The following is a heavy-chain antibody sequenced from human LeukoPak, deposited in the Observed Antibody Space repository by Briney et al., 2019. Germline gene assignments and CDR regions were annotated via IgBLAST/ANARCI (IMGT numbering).Heavy chain of an antibody. D-gene: IGHD3-22*01. CDR1: GYTFTSYG. Sequence: ASVKVSCKASGYTFTSYGISWVRQAPGQGLEWMGWISAYNGNTNYAQKFQGRVTITADKSTSTAYMELSSLRSEDTAVYYCARVDSSGPGQFDYWGQGTLVTVSS. CDR3: ARVDSSGPGQFDY. CDR2: ISAYNGNT. J-gene: IGHJ4*02. V-gene: IGHV1-18*01.